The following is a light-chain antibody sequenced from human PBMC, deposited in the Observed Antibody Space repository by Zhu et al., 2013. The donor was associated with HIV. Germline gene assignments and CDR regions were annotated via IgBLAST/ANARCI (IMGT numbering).Light chain of an antibody. CDR1: SSDVGGYNF. Sequence: QSALTQPASVSGSPGQSISISCTGTSSDVGGYNFVSWYQRHPGKAPKVMIYEVTNRPSGISTRFSGSKSDNTASLTISGLQGDDEAYYYCSSYTISGTLIMFGGGTKLTVL. CDR3: SSYTISGTLIM. J-gene: IGLJ3*02. CDR2: EVT. V-gene: IGLV2-14*01.